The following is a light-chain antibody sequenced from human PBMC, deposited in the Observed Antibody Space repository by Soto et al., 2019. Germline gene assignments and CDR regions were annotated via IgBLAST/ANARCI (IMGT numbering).Light chain of an antibody. CDR3: QQYGSSPCT. CDR2: GAS. V-gene: IGKV3-20*01. Sequence: EIVLTQSPGTLSLSPGERATLSCRASQSVSSSYLAWYQQKPGQAPRLLIYGASSRATDIPDRFSGSGSGTDFTLTISRLEPEDFAVYYCQQYGSSPCTFGGGTKVEIK. CDR1: QSVSSSY. J-gene: IGKJ4*01.